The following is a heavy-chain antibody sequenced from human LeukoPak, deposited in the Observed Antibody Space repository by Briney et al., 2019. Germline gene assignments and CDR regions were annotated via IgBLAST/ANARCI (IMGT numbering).Heavy chain of an antibody. CDR2: ISSSGSTT. J-gene: IGHJ4*02. Sequence: GGSLRLSCAASGFTFSSYEMNWVRQAPGKGLEWVSYISSSGSTTSYADSVKGRFTISRDNAKNSLYLQMNSLRAEDTAVYYCARVRGSYATDYWGQGTLATVSS. D-gene: IGHD3-16*01. CDR1: GFTFSSYE. V-gene: IGHV3-48*03. CDR3: ARVRGSYATDY.